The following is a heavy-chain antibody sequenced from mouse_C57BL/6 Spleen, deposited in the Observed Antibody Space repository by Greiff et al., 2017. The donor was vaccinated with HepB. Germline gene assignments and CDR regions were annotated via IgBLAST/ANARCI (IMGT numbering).Heavy chain of an antibody. CDR1: GYTFTSYW. D-gene: IGHD2-3*01. CDR3: ARPDDGYFYFDY. CDR2: IHPNSGST. V-gene: IGHV1-64*01. Sequence: QVQLQQPGAELVKPGASVKLSCKASGYTFTSYWMHWVKQRPGQGLEWIGMIHPNSGSTNYNEKFKSKATLTVDKSSSTAYMQLSSLTSEDSAVYYCARPDDGYFYFDYWGQGTTLTVSS. J-gene: IGHJ2*01.